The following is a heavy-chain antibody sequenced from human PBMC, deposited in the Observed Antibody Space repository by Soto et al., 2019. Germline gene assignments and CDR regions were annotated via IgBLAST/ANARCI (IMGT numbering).Heavy chain of an antibody. V-gene: IGHV3-30-3*01. D-gene: IGHD3-9*01. CDR1: GFTFSSNV. CDR2: MSPDGGLK. CDR3: VFDEIPGPPDYFDY. J-gene: IGHJ4*02. Sequence: PGGSMRLSCAASGFTFSSNVLHWVRQAPGKGLEWVAVMSPDGGLKFYTDSVKGRFSISRDNSKNTLYLQMNSLRSEDTAVYYCVFDEIPGPPDYFDYWGQGTEVTVS.